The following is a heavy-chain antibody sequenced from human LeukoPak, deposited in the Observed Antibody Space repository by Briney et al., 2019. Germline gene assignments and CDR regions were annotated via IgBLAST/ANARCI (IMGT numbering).Heavy chain of an antibody. J-gene: IGHJ6*03. CDR1: GYTFTGYY. D-gene: IGHD1-1*01. CDR2: IIPIFGTA. CDR3: ARRSSRTTLDYYYYMDV. Sequence: SVKVSCKASGYTFTGYYLHWVRQAPGQGLEWMGGIIPIFGTANYAQKFQGRVTITADKSTSTAYMELSSLRSEDTAVYYCARRSSRTTLDYYYYMDVWGKGTTVTVSS. V-gene: IGHV1-69*06.